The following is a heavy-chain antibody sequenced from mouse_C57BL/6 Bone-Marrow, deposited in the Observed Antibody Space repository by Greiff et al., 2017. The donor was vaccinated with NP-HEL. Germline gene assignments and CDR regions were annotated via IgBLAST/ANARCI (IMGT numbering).Heavy chain of an antibody. Sequence: EVQLQESGPVLVKPGASVQVSCKASGYSFTDYNMYWVKQSHGKSLEWIGDINPYSGGTNYNQKFKDKATLTVDRSSSTAFMHLNSLTSEDSAVYYCARLDPNWNGGFAYWGQGTLVTVSA. CDR1: GYSFTDYN. V-gene: IGHV1S135*01. J-gene: IGHJ3*01. D-gene: IGHD4-1*02. CDR3: ARLDPNWNGGFAY. CDR2: INPYSGGT.